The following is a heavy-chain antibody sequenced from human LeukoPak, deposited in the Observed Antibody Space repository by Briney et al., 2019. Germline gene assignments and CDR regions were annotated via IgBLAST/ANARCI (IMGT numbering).Heavy chain of an antibody. CDR1: GFTFSRFG. CDR3: AGAMGATGGHFDY. D-gene: IGHD1-26*01. Sequence: GGSLRLSCAASGFTFSRFGMNWVRQAPGKGLEWISYISSSSSAIYYADSVKGRFTISRDNAKNSLYLQMNSLRAEDTAVYYCAGAMGATGGHFDYWGQGTLVTVSS. J-gene: IGHJ4*02. CDR2: ISSSSSAI. V-gene: IGHV3-48*04.